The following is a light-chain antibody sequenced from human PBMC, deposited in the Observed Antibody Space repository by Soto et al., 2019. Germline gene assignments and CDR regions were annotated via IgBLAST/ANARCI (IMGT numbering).Light chain of an antibody. CDR3: QQYYTYPLA. Sequence: AIRMTQSPSSFSASTGDKVTISCRASQPISSYLAWYQQKPGEAPRLLIYAASTLQSGVPSRFSGSGSGTDFALTISCLQSEDFAIYYCQQYYTYPLAFGQGTMVEI. J-gene: IGKJ1*01. CDR2: AAS. V-gene: IGKV1-8*01. CDR1: QPISSY.